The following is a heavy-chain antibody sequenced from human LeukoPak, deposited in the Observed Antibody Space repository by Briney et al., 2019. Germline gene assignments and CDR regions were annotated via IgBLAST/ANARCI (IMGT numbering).Heavy chain of an antibody. J-gene: IGHJ5*01. CDR2: ITCSDGRT. Sequence: GGSLTLSYKISGLTFRNHDMTWVRHAPGKGLESISLITCSDGRTYYADSVKGRFTISRDNSKNTLFLQMNSLRVEDTGVYDYAKAAGSIVVVPAAIGKIWFDSWDLGTLVAVSS. D-gene: IGHD2-15*01. V-gene: IGHV3-23*01. CDR1: GLTFRNHD. CDR3: AKAAGSIVVVPAAIGKIWFDS.